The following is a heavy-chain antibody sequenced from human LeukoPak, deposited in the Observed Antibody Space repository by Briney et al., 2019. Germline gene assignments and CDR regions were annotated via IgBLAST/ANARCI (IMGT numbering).Heavy chain of an antibody. D-gene: IGHD1-14*01. J-gene: IGHJ4*02. Sequence: TGGSLRLSCAASGFTFSSYEMSWVRQAPGKGLEWVSTISNSGGTTYYADSVKGRFTISRDDSENTLYLQMNSLRAEDTAVYYCAKATGYLLWGQGTLVTVSS. V-gene: IGHV3-23*01. CDR3: AKATGYLL. CDR2: ISNSGGTT. CDR1: GFTFSSYE.